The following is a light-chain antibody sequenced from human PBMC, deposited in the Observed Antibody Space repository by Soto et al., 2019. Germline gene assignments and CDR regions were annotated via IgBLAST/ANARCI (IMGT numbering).Light chain of an antibody. Sequence: DIQMTQSPSSLSASVGDRVTITCRASQSISNSLAWYQQKPGKVPKVLIYAASTLQSGVPSRFSGSGSGTDFTLTITSMQPEDVAPYFCQTYHSAPFTFGPGTKRDIK. CDR1: QSISNS. CDR3: QTYHSAPFT. CDR2: AAS. V-gene: IGKV1-27*01. J-gene: IGKJ3*01.